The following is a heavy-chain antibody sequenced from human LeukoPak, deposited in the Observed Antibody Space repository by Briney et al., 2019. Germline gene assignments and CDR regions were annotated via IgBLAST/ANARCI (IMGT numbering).Heavy chain of an antibody. CDR1: GFTFSSAW. J-gene: IGHJ4*01. Sequence: GGSLRLSCAASGFTFSSAWMSWVRQAPGKGLEWVGRIKSKTDGGTTDYAAPVKGRFTISRDNSKNTLYLQMNSLKTEDTAVYYCTTDRPSVRGPYPLDYFDYWGQGTLVTVSS. D-gene: IGHD3-10*01. V-gene: IGHV3-15*01. CDR3: TTDRPSVRGPYPLDYFDY. CDR2: IKSKTDGGTT.